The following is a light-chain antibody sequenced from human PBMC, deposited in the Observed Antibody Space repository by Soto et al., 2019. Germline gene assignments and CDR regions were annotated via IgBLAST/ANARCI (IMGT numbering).Light chain of an antibody. V-gene: IGLV2-14*01. CDR2: GVS. Sequence: QSVLTQPPSVSAAPGQRVTISCSGSSSNIGNFYVSWYQQLPGTAPKLMIYGVSNRPSGVSNRFSGSKSGGTASLTISGLQADDEADYYCSTHTLSGALQVFGTGTKLTVL. CDR1: SSNIGNFY. J-gene: IGLJ1*01. CDR3: STHTLSGALQV.